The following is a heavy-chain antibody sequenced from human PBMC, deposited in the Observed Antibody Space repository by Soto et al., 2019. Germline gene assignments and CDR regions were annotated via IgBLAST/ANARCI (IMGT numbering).Heavy chain of an antibody. V-gene: IGHV4-61*01. CDR1: GDSVRSGSYY. CDR2: MYYSGTT. CDR3: ASERVRSGYSHYYGMDV. Sequence: SETLSLTCTVSGDSVRSGSYYWCWIRQPPGKGLESIGYMYYSGTTNYNPSLKSRVTISVDTSKNQFSLKLRSVTAADTAVYYCASERVRSGYSHYYGMDVWGQGTTVTVSS. J-gene: IGHJ6*02. D-gene: IGHD3-3*01.